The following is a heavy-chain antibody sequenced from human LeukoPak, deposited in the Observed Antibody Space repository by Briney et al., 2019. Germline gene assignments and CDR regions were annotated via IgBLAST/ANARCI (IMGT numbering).Heavy chain of an antibody. CDR3: ARDATGDLEFDY. Sequence: SQTLSLTCAISGDIVSSNSAAWNWIRQSPSRGLEWLGRTYYRSKWSNNYAVSVKSRITINSDTSKNQFSLQLNSVTPEDTAMYYCARDATGDLEFDYWGQGTLVTVSS. V-gene: IGHV6-1*01. D-gene: IGHD7-27*01. CDR2: TYYRSKWSN. J-gene: IGHJ4*02. CDR1: GDIVSSNSAA.